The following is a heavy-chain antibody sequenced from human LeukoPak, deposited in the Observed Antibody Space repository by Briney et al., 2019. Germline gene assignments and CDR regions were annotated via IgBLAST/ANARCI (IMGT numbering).Heavy chain of an antibody. CDR3: AGVGYDYVWGRYRPPYYMDV. V-gene: IGHV4-4*07. D-gene: IGHD3-16*02. CDR2: IYTSGST. Sequence: SETLSLTCTVSGGSISSYYWSWIRQPAGKGLEWIGRIYTSGSTNYNPSLKSRVTMSVDTSKNQFSLKLSSVTAADTAVYYCAGVGYDYVWGRYRPPYYMDVWGKGTTVTVSS. J-gene: IGHJ6*03. CDR1: GGSISSYY.